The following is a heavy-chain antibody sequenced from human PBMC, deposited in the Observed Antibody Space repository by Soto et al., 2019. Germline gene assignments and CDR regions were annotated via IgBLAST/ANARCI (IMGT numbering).Heavy chain of an antibody. Sequence: GGSLRLSCAASGFTFSSFGMQWVRQAPGKGLEWVAGISYDGSNKYYEASVKGRFTISRDNSKNMIYLQMNSLRAEDTAVYYCAKDTSKYSSNWPAYYGMDVWGQGTTVTVSS. CDR2: ISYDGSNK. D-gene: IGHD6-13*01. CDR1: GFTFSSFG. V-gene: IGHV3-30*18. CDR3: AKDTSKYSSNWPAYYGMDV. J-gene: IGHJ6*02.